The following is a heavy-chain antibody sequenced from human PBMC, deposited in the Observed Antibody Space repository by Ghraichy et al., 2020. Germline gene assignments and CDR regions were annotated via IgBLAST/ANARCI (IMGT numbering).Heavy chain of an antibody. Sequence: GGSLRLSCAASGFTFDDYAMHWVRQAPGKGLEWVSGISWNSGSIGYADSVKGRFTISRDNAKNSLYLQMNSLRAEDTALYYCAKNRVGGLSHYYYGMDVWGQGTTVTVSS. CDR2: ISWNSGSI. J-gene: IGHJ6*02. CDR1: GFTFDDYA. V-gene: IGHV3-9*01. CDR3: AKNRVGGLSHYYYGMDV. D-gene: IGHD3-16*02.